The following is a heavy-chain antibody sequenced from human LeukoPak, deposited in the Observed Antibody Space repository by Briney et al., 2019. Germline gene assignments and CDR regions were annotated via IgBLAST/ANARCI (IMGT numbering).Heavy chain of an antibody. CDR2: INWNAVRV. CDR1: GFTFNNYG. CDR3: ARLRNYDSSGYYFEIDY. V-gene: IGHV3-20*04. D-gene: IGHD3-22*01. Sequence: GESLRLSCAASGFTFNNYGMSWVRQAPGKGLEWVSGINWNAVRVGYADSVKGRFTISRDNAKNSLYLQMNSLRAEDTAFYYRARLRNYDSSGYYFEIDYWGQGTLVTVSS. J-gene: IGHJ4*02.